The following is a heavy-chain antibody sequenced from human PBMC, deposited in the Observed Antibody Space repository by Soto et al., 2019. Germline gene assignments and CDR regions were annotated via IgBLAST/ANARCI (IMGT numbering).Heavy chain of an antibody. V-gene: IGHV3-64*01. Sequence: EVQLVESGGGLVQPGGSLRLSCAASGFTFSSYAMHWVRQAPGKGLEYVSAISSNGGSTYYANSVKGRCTISRDNSKNTLYLQTGSLRAEDMAVYYCARDPDYSWGDDAFDIWGQGTMVTVSS. CDR1: GFTFSSYA. CDR3: ARDPDYSWGDDAFDI. CDR2: ISSNGGST. J-gene: IGHJ3*02. D-gene: IGHD4-17*01.